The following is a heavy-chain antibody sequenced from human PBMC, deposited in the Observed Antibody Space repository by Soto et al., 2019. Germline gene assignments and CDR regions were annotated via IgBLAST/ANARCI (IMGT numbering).Heavy chain of an antibody. Sequence: ESGGGLVQPGGSLRLSCAASGFTFSSYAMSWVRQAPGKGLEWVSAISGSGGSTYYADSVKGRFTISRDNSKNTLYLQMNSLRAEDTAVYYCAKSWGYCSGGSCYSPFDYWGQGTLVTVSS. CDR1: GFTFSSYA. CDR2: ISGSGGST. V-gene: IGHV3-23*01. CDR3: AKSWGYCSGGSCYSPFDY. J-gene: IGHJ4*02. D-gene: IGHD2-15*01.